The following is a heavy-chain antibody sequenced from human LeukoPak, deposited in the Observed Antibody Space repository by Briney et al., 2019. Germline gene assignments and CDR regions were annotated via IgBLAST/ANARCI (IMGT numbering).Heavy chain of an antibody. V-gene: IGHV3-30*03. CDR1: GFTFSSQP. J-gene: IGHJ4*02. Sequence: GGSLRISCAASGFTFSSQPMHWVRQTPGKGLEWVALISFDGKNKFYGDSVIGRFTISRDNTKNTLFLQMSSLRAEDMGVYYCVRPMTTTRNFEHWGQGTLVTVSS. CDR2: ISFDGKNK. CDR3: VRPMTTTRNFEH. D-gene: IGHD1-1*01.